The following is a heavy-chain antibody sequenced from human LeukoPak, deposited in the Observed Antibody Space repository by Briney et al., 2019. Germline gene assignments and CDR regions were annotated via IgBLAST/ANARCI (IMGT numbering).Heavy chain of an antibody. V-gene: IGHV1-46*01. CDR2: INPSDGTT. Sequence: ASVKVSCKASGYTFTGYHIHWVRQAPGQGPEWMGLINPSDGTTVYTQSFQGRITMTRDTSTTTVYMELISPRADDTAVYFCLREEVGGHFDYWGQGALVTVSS. D-gene: IGHD3-16*01. J-gene: IGHJ4*02. CDR1: GYTFTGYH. CDR3: LREEVGGHFDY.